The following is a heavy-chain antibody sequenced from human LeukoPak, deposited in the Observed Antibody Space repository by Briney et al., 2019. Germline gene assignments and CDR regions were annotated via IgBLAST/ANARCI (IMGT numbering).Heavy chain of an antibody. Sequence: GGSLRLSCAATGFTFSSYKMNWVRQAPGKGLEWVSYISNSDSTIYYADSVKGRFTISRDNAKNSLYLQMDSLRAEDTAVYYCARLHGGSYSDYFDYWGQGALVTVSS. CDR2: ISNSDSTI. D-gene: IGHD1-26*01. CDR3: ARLHGGSYSDYFDY. J-gene: IGHJ4*02. CDR1: GFTFSSYK. V-gene: IGHV3-48*03.